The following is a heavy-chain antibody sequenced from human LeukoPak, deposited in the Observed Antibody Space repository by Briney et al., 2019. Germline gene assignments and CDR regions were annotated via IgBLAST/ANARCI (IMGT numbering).Heavy chain of an antibody. V-gene: IGHV3-15*01. Sequence: GGSLRLSCAASGFTLSSAWMSWVRQAPGKGLEWIGRIKSKTDGDTTDYAAPVKGRFTISRDDSKNTLYLQMNSLKTEDTAVYYCTTVLFPYGGYPLSHYWGQGTLVTVSS. CDR2: IKSKTDGDTT. J-gene: IGHJ4*02. CDR3: TTVLFPYGGYPLSHY. CDR1: GFTLSSAW. D-gene: IGHD5-12*01.